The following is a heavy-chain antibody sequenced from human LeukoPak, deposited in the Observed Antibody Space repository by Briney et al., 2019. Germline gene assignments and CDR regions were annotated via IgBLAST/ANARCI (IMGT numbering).Heavy chain of an antibody. CDR3: ARRRDGSGSLDY. CDR1: GVSLCSFY. J-gene: IGHJ4*02. D-gene: IGHD3-10*01. Sequence: ETPSPTRTLSGVSLCSFYSSGGRASPGEGVGRVGYMYPSGTTNYNPSIKSRATISVDTSKNQFSLKLSSVTAADTAVYYCARRRDGSGSLDYWGQGTLVTVSS. CDR2: MYPSGTT. V-gene: IGHV4-4*09.